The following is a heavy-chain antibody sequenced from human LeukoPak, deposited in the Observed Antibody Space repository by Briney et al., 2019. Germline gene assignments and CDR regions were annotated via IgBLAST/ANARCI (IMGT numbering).Heavy chain of an antibody. D-gene: IGHD3-22*01. CDR3: ARGDTYYYDSSGQRYNCFDP. J-gene: IGHJ5*02. V-gene: IGHV4-34*01. CDR1: GGSFSGYY. CDR2: INHSGST. Sequence: SETLSLTCAVYGGSFSGYYWSWIRQPPGKGLEWIGEINHSGSTNYNPSLKSRVTISVDTSKNQFSLKLSSVTAADTAVYYCARGDTYYYDSSGQRYNCFDPGGQGTLVTVSS.